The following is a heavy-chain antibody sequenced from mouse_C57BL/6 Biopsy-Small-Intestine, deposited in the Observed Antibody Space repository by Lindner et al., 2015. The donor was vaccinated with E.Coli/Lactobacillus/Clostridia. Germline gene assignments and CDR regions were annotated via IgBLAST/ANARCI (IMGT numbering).Heavy chain of an antibody. CDR2: INPNNGGT. D-gene: IGHD2-2*01. V-gene: IGHV1-22*01. J-gene: IGHJ3*01. CDR1: GYTFTDYN. CDR3: ARYGYDPAWFAY. Sequence: VQLQESGPELVKPGASVKMSCKASGYTFTDYNMHWVKQSHGKSLEWIEYINPNNGGTSYNQKFKGKATLTVNKSSSTAYMELRSLTSEDSAVYYCARYGYDPAWFAYWGQGTLVTVSA.